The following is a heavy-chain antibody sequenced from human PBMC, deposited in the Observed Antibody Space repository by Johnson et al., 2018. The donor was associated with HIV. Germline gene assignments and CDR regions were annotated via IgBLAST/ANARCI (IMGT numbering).Heavy chain of an antibody. D-gene: IGHD2-15*01. CDR2: ISGRGSTI. J-gene: IGHJ3*02. V-gene: IGHV3-48*01. CDR1: GFTFSSYW. Sequence: MQLVESGGGLVQPGGSLRLSCAASGFTFSSYWMHWVRQAPGKGLVWVSAISGRGSTIYYADSVKGRFTVSREDAKNSLYLQMNSLRSGDTALYYCARAVCRGGRCYSHDAFDIWGQGTKVTVSS. CDR3: ARAVCRGGRCYSHDAFDI.